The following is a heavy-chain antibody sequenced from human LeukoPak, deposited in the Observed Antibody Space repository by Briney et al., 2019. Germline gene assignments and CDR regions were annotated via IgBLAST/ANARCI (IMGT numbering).Heavy chain of an antibody. J-gene: IGHJ3*02. V-gene: IGHV4-30-4*08. CDR1: GGSISSGDYY. CDR2: IYYSGST. CDR3: ARVRDSSGYPDAFDI. D-gene: IGHD3-22*01. Sequence: SETLSLTCTVSGGSISSGDYYWSWIRQPPGKGLEWIGYIYYSGSTYYNPSLKSRVTISVDTSKNQFSLKLSSVTAADTAVYYCARVRDSSGYPDAFDIWGQGTMVTVSS.